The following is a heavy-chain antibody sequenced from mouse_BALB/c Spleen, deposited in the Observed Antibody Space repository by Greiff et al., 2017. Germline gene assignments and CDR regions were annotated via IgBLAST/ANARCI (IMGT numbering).Heavy chain of an antibody. CDR2: ISSGGGNT. D-gene: IGHD2-4*01. V-gene: IGHV5-9*03. Sequence: EVMLVESGGGLVKPGGSLKLSCAASGFTFSSYTMSWVRQTPEKRLEWVATISSGGGNTYYPDSVKGRFTISRDNAKNNLYLQMSSLRSEDTALYYCARSDYDGYYAMDYWGQGTSVTVSS. CDR3: ARSDYDGYYAMDY. J-gene: IGHJ4*01. CDR1: GFTFSSYT.